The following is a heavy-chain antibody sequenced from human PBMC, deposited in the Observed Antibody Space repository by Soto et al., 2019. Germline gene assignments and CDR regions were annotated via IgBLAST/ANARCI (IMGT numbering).Heavy chain of an antibody. J-gene: IGHJ6*02. V-gene: IGHV4-31*03. D-gene: IGHD4-17*01. CDR3: ARDLARSDYGDPYYYYYGMDV. CDR2: IYYSGST. CDR1: GGSISSGGYY. Sequence: SETLSLTCTVSGGSISSGGYYWNWIRQHPGKGLEWIGYIYYSGSTYYNPSLKSRVTISVDTSKNQFSLKLSSVTAADTAVYYCARDLARSDYGDPYYYYYGMDVWGQGTTVTVSS.